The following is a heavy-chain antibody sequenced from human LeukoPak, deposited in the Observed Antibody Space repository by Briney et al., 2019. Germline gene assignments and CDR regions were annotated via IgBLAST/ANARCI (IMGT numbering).Heavy chain of an antibody. J-gene: IGHJ6*02. D-gene: IGHD5-12*01. CDR3: ARDLPPRGYSGYDYYYYYGMDV. CDR2: IYYSGST. V-gene: IGHV4-39*07. CDR1: GGSISSSSYY. Sequence: PSETLSLTCTVSGGSISSSSYYWGWLRQPPGKGLEWIGSIYYSGSTYYNPSLKSRVTISVDTSKNQFSLKRSSVTAADTAVYYCARDLPPRGYSGYDYYYYYGMDVWGQGTTVTVSS.